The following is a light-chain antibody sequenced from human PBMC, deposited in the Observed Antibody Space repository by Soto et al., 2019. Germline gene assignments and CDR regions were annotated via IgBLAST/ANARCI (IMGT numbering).Light chain of an antibody. J-gene: IGKJ4*01. CDR3: QQYSAYPLT. CDR1: ENIYGY. CDR2: WAS. V-gene: IGKV1-5*03. Sequence: ASVXDRVTITCRASENIYGYLARYQQKPGEAPKLLIYWASTLVSGVPSRFTGGESGTEFTLTISDLQPDDFATYFCQQYSAYPLTFGGGTKVDI.